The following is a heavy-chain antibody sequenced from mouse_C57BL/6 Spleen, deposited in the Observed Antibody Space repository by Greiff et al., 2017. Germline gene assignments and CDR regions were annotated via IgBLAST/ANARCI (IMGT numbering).Heavy chain of an antibody. CDR1: GFTFSSYA. V-gene: IGHV5-9-1*02. Sequence: EVKLMESGEGLVKPGGSLKLSCAASGFTFSSYAMSWVRQTPEKRLEWVAYISSGGDYIYYADTVKGRFTISRDNARNTLYLQMSSLKSEDTAMYYCTRAGYYGSSPYYFDYWGQGTTLTVSS. CDR2: ISSGGDYI. D-gene: IGHD1-1*01. J-gene: IGHJ2*01. CDR3: TRAGYYGSSPYYFDY.